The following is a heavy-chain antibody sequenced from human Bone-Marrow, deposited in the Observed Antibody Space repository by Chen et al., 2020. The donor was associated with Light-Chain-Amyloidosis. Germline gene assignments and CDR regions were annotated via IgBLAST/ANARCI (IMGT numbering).Heavy chain of an antibody. CDR1: GYTFPNYW. CDR2: IYPDDSDA. Sequence: GESLKISCKGSGYTFPNYWIGWVRQMPGKGLERMGVIYPDDSDARYSPSFEGQVTISADKSITTAYLQWRSLKASDTAMYYCARRRDGYNFDYWGQGTLVTVSS. V-gene: IGHV5-51*01. CDR3: ARRRDGYNFDY. D-gene: IGHD5-12*01. J-gene: IGHJ4*02.